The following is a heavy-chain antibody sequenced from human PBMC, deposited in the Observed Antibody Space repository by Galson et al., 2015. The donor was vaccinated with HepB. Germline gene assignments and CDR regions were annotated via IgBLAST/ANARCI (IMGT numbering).Heavy chain of an antibody. V-gene: IGHV3-11*05. Sequence: SLRLSCAASGFTFSDYYMSWIRQAPGKGLEWVSYISSSSSYTNYADSVKGRFTISRDNAKNSLYLQMNSLRAEDTAVYYCARVRSAEFHDSSGYYADYWGQGTLVTVSS. CDR1: GFTFSDYY. CDR3: ARVRSAEFHDSSGYYADY. J-gene: IGHJ4*02. CDR2: ISSSSSYT. D-gene: IGHD3-22*01.